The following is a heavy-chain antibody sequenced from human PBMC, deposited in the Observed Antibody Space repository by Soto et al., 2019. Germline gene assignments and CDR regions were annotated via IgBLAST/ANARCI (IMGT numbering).Heavy chain of an antibody. D-gene: IGHD3-10*01. CDR2: IYYSGTT. Sequence: QVQLQESGPGLVRPSETLSLTCTVSGGSISGYYWSWIRQPPGKGLECIGYIYYSGTTSYNPSLNRRVTMSVDTSKNQFSLKVNSVTAADTAVYYCARESYYGSGATVVAYWGQGTLVTVSS. CDR1: GGSISGYY. V-gene: IGHV4-59*01. J-gene: IGHJ4*02. CDR3: ARESYYGSGATVVAY.